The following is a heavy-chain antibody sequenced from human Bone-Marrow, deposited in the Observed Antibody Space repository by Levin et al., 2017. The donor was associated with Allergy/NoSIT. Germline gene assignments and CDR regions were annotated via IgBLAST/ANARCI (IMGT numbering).Heavy chain of an antibody. V-gene: IGHV3-66*02. CDR3: ARVPGGYGSVSYGSRFDP. CDR2: FYSGGST. CDR1: GFTVSGNY. D-gene: IGHD3-10*01. Sequence: RGESLKISCAASGFTVSGNYMSWVRQAPGKGLEWVSGFYSGGSTFYADSVKGRFTIPRDNSKNTLYLQMDSLTAEDTAVYYFARVPGGYGSVSYGSRFDPWGQGTLVTVSS. J-gene: IGHJ5*02.